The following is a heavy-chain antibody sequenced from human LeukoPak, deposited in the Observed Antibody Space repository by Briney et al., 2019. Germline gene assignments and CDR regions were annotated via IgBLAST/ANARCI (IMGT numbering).Heavy chain of an antibody. Sequence: ASVKVSCKASGYTFTSYSINWVRQAPGQGLEWMGWINPSSGGTEYAQKFQGRVTMTGDTSISTAYMELSRLRSDDTAVYYCARDRGSSWYVDYWGQGTLVTVSS. V-gene: IGHV1-2*02. J-gene: IGHJ4*02. CDR2: INPSSGGT. CDR3: ARDRGSSWYVDY. CDR1: GYTFTSYS. D-gene: IGHD6-13*01.